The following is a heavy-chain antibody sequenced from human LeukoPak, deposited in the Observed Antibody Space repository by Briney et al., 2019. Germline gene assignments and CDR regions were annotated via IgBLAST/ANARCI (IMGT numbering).Heavy chain of an antibody. CDR2: VSTSSDI. CDR3: ARDALHTAHFAS. J-gene: IGHJ4*02. Sequence: GGSLRLSCAASGFTFSSYTMNWVRQAPGKGLQWVSTVSTSSDIHYSDSVKGRFTISRDNARNSLYLQMNSLRDEDTAVYYCARDALHTAHFASWGQGTLVTVSS. CDR1: GFTFSSYT. V-gene: IGHV3-48*02. D-gene: IGHD5-18*01.